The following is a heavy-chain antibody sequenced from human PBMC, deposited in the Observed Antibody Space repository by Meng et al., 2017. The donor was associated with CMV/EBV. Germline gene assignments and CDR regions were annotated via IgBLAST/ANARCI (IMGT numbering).Heavy chain of an antibody. J-gene: IGHJ4*02. CDR1: GFMFRDYY. D-gene: IGHD1-26*01. V-gene: IGHV3-72*01. Sequence: SGFMFRDYYIDWVRQAPGRGLEWVGRTRNKAYTYTTEYAASVKGRFTISRDDSKKSLYLQMNSLKTEDTAIYYCARVSGGSYSPDKWGQGTLVTVSS. CDR3: ARVSGGSYSPDK. CDR2: TRNKAYTYTT.